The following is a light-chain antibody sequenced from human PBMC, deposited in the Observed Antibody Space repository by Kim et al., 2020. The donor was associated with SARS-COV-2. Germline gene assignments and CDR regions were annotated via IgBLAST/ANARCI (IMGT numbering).Light chain of an antibody. CDR3: QVWDSSSDHVV. V-gene: IGLV3-21*04. CDR2: YDS. Sequence: YELTQPPSVSVAPGKPARIPCGGNNIGSKNVHWYQQKPGQAPVLVIFYDSDRPSGIPERFSGSNSGNTSTLTISRVEAGDEADYYCQVWDSSSDHVVFGGGTQLTVL. CDR1: NIGSKN. J-gene: IGLJ2*01.